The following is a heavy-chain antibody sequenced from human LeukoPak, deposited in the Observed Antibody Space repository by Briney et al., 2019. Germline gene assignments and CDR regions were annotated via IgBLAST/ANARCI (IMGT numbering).Heavy chain of an antibody. D-gene: IGHD2-2*01. CDR2: IIPIFGTA. J-gene: IGHJ4*02. Sequence: GASVKVSCKASGGTFSSYAISWVRQAPGQGLEWMGGIIPIFGTANYAQKFQGRVTITTDESTSTAYMELSSLRSEDTAVYYCARDGPQGAAIGNYFDYWGQGTLVTVSS. CDR3: ARDGPQGAAIGNYFDY. V-gene: IGHV1-69*05. CDR1: GGTFSSYA.